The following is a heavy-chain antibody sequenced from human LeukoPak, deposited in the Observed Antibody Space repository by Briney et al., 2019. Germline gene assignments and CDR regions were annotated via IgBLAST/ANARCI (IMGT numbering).Heavy chain of an antibody. J-gene: IGHJ4*02. CDR2: ISSSSNKV. CDR1: GFAISDYS. V-gene: IGHV3-48*01. CDR3: ARNFYCGGDCAISYFDY. D-gene: IGHD2-21*02. Sequence: GGSLRVSCAASGFAISDYSMNWVRQVPGKGLEWVSYISSSSNKVYYADSVKGRFTISRDNAKNSLFLQMNSLRADDTAVYYCARNFYCGGDCAISYFDYWGQGTLVTVSS.